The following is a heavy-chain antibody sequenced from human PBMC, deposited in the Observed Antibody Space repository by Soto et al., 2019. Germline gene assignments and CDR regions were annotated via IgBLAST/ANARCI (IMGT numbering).Heavy chain of an antibody. CDR1: GGSISSGGYS. V-gene: IGHV4-30-2*01. Sequence: PSETLSLTCAVSGGSISSGGYSWIWIRQPPGKGLEWIGYMYHSGSTYYNPSLKSRVTISIDRSKNQFSLQLNSVTPEDTAVYYCAREGGNHYYYYGMDVRGQGTTVTVSS. CDR2: MYHSGST. CDR3: AREGGNHYYYYGMDV. D-gene: IGHD1-26*01. J-gene: IGHJ6*02.